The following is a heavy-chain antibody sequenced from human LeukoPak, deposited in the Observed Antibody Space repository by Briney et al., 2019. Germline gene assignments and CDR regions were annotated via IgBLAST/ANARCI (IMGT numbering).Heavy chain of an antibody. D-gene: IGHD3-22*01. Sequence: SETLSLTCTVSGYSISSGYYWGWIRQPPGKGLEWIGSIYHSGSTYYNPSLKSRVTISVDTSKNQFSLKLSSVTAADTAVYYCARATYYYDSSGYSTYYFDYWGQGTLVTVSS. V-gene: IGHV4-38-2*02. CDR3: ARATYYYDSSGYSTYYFDY. CDR1: GYSISSGYY. J-gene: IGHJ4*02. CDR2: IYHSGST.